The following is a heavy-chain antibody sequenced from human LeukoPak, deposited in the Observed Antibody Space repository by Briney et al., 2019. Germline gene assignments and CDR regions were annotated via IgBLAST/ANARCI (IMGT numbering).Heavy chain of an antibody. V-gene: IGHV3-30*14. CDR3: AREGGRSSIDY. Sequence: GRSLRLSCAASGFTFSSYAMHWVRQAPGKGLEWVAVISYDGSNKYYADSVKGRFTISRDNSKNTLYLQMNSLRAEDTAVYYCAREGGRSSIDYWGQGTLVTVSS. CDR2: ISYDGSNK. D-gene: IGHD2-15*01. CDR1: GFTFSSYA. J-gene: IGHJ4*02.